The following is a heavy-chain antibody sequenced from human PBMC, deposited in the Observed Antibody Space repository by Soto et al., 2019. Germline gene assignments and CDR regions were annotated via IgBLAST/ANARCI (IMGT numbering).Heavy chain of an antibody. Sequence: EAQLLESGGGLVQPGGSLRLSCAASRFKFSSYAMSWVRQAPGKGLEWVSGISGSGASTFYADSVKGRFTISRDNSKNTLYLQMNSLRVDDTAKYYCVKEWTPRMAFDYWGQGVLVTVSS. J-gene: IGHJ4*02. D-gene: IGHD2-8*01. CDR2: ISGSGAST. CDR3: VKEWTPRMAFDY. V-gene: IGHV3-23*01. CDR1: RFKFSSYA.